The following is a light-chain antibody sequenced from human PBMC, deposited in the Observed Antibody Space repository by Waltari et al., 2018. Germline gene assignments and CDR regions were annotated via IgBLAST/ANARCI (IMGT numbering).Light chain of an antibody. CDR1: SSNIGSNY. J-gene: IGLJ3*02. CDR3: AAWDDSLSGRV. CDR2: TSD. V-gene: IGLV1-47*01. Sequence: QSVLTQPPSASGTPGQRVTISCSGSSSNIGSNYVYWYQQLPGTAPKLLIYTSDQRPSGVPDRFSGSKPGTSASLAISGLRSEDEADYYCAAWDDSLSGRVFGGGTKLTVL.